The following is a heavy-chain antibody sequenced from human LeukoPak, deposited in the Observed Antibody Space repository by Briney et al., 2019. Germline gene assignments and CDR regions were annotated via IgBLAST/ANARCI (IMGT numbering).Heavy chain of an antibody. CDR1: GYRFTTYW. CDR2: IYPGDSDT. CDR3: ARGFGSTWLEY. V-gene: IGHV5-51*01. Sequence: GESLKISCKGSGYRFTTYWIAWVRQMSGKGLEWMGAIYPGDSDTRYSPSFQGQVTISADKSLTTAYLQWSSLRASDTAMYYCARGFGSTWLEYWGQGTLVTVSS. D-gene: IGHD6-13*01. J-gene: IGHJ1*01.